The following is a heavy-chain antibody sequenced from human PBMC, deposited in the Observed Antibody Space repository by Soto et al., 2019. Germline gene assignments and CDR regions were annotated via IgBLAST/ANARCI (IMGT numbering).Heavy chain of an antibody. D-gene: IGHD3-9*01. CDR1: GYTFTSYG. V-gene: IGHV1-18*01. CDR2: ISAYNGNT. Sequence: ASVKVSCKASGYTFTSYGISWVRQAPGQGLEWMGWISAYNGNTNYAQKLQGRVTMTTDTSTSTAYMELRSLRSDDTAVYYCARDPGSGNWLGPNWFDPWGQGTLVTVSS. J-gene: IGHJ5*02. CDR3: ARDPGSGNWLGPNWFDP.